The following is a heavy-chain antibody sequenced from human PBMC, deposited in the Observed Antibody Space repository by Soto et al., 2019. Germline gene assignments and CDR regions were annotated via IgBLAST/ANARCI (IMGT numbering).Heavy chain of an antibody. CDR1: GFTFSSYE. CDR2: ISSSGSNK. D-gene: IGHD2-15*01. V-gene: IGHV3-48*03. Sequence: EVQLVESGGGLVQPGGSLRLSCAASGFTFSSYEMNWVRQAPGKGLEWVSYISSSGSNKNYADSVKGRFTISRDNAKNSLYLQMNSLGAEDTAVYYCARYCIGGSCYYSYYYGMDGWGQGTTVTVSS. J-gene: IGHJ6*02. CDR3: ARYCIGGSCYYSYYYGMDG.